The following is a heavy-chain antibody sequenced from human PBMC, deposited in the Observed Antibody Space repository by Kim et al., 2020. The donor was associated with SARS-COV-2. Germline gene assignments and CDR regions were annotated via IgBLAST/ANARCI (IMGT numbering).Heavy chain of an antibody. CDR1: GFTFSSYS. CDR3: IPSRSGWYGRVNFQH. V-gene: IGHV3-21*01. J-gene: IGHJ1*01. D-gene: IGHD6-19*01. Sequence: GGSLRLSCAASGFTFSSYSMNWVRQAPGKGLEWVSSISSSSSYIYYADSVKGRFTISRDNAKNSLYLQMNSLRAEDTAVYYCIPSRSGWYGRVNFQHWGQGTLVTVSS. CDR2: ISSSSSYI.